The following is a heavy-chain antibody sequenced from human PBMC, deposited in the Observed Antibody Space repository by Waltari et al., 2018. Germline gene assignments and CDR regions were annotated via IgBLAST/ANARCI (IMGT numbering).Heavy chain of an antibody. J-gene: IGHJ4*02. Sequence: TLSLTCAVYGGTFNDHYWNWIRQPPGKGLEWIGQINDSGSTNYNPSLRSRVTISVDTSKNQFSLNLSSVTAADTAVYYCASSYYDTSGYSPFDYWGQGTLVTVSS. CDR3: ASSYYDTSGYSPFDY. CDR1: GGTFNDHY. CDR2: INDSGST. V-gene: IGHV4-34*01. D-gene: IGHD3-22*01.